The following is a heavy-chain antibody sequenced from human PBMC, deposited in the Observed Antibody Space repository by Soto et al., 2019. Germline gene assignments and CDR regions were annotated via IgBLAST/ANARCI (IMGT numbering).Heavy chain of an antibody. V-gene: IGHV4-61*01. J-gene: IGHJ4*02. CDR1: GGSVSSGSYY. CDR2: IYYSGST. D-gene: IGHD6-19*01. Sequence: QVQPQESGPGLVKPSETLSLTCTVSGGSVSSGSYYWSWIRQPPGKGLEWIGYIYYSGSTNYNPSLKSRVTISVDTSKNQFSLKLSSVTAADTAVYYCARVAAVAGPNLDYWGQGTLVTVSS. CDR3: ARVAAVAGPNLDY.